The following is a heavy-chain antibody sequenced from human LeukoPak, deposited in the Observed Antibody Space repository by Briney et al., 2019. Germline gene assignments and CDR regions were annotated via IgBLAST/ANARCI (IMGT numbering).Heavy chain of an antibody. V-gene: IGHV3-23*01. CDR3: AKVRILVGSGSWDY. CDR2: IGGSGGST. CDR1: GFTFSSYA. J-gene: IGHJ4*02. D-gene: IGHD3-10*01. Sequence: PGGSLRLSCAASGFTFSSYAMSWVRQAPGKGLECVSAIGGSGGSTYYADSVKGRFTISRDNSKNTLYRQMNSLRAEETAVYYCAKVRILVGSGSWDYWGQGTLVTVSS.